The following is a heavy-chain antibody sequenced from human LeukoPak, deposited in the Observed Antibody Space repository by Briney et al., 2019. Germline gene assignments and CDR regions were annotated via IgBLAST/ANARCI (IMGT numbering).Heavy chain of an antibody. CDR3: ARASGGAAAGTD. CDR1: GFTFTSYS. CDR2: ISSGSSYI. J-gene: IGHJ4*02. Sequence: GGSLRLSCAASGFTFTSYSMNWVRQAPGKGLEWVSSISSGSSYIYYADSVKGRFTISRDNAKNSLYLQMNSPRAEDTAVYYCARASGGAAAGTDWGQGTLVTVSS. V-gene: IGHV3-21*04. D-gene: IGHD6-13*01.